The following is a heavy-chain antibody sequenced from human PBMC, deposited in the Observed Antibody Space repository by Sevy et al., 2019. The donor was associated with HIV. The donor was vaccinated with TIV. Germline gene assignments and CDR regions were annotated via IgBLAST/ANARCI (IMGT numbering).Heavy chain of an antibody. CDR2: IYYSGST. Sequence: SETLSLTCTVSGGSISSYYWSWIRQPPGKGLEWIGHIYYSGSTNYNPSLKSRVTISVDTSKNQFSLKLSSVTAADTAVYYCAGLGYCSGGSCYSGVDYWGQGTLVTVSS. CDR3: AGLGYCSGGSCYSGVDY. V-gene: IGHV4-59*13. J-gene: IGHJ4*02. D-gene: IGHD2-15*01. CDR1: GGSISSYY.